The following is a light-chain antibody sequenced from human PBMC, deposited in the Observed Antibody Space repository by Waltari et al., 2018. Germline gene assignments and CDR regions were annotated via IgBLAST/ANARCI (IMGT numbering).Light chain of an antibody. J-gene: IGKJ1*01. V-gene: IGKV3-15*01. CDR2: GAS. CDR3: QQYDDWPRT. CDR1: QSVSRV. Sequence: EIVMMQSPATLSVSPGERATLSCRARQSVSRVLAWYQQKLGQAPRLLIYGASTRATGIPARFSGSGSGTEFTLTISSLQSEDFAVYYCQQYDDWPRTFGQGTKVESK.